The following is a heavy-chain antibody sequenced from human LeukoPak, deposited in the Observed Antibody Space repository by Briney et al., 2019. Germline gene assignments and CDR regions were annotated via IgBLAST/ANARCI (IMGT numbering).Heavy chain of an antibody. CDR2: IYHSGST. CDR3: AREYYDILTGYYEEVDY. V-gene: IGHV4-38-2*02. Sequence: PSETLSLTCTVSGYSISSGYYWGWIRQPPGKGLEWIGSIYHSGSTYYNPSLKSRVTISVDTSKNQFSLKLSSVTAADTAVYYCAREYYDILTGYYEEVDYWGQGTLVTVSS. D-gene: IGHD3-9*01. J-gene: IGHJ4*02. CDR1: GYSISSGYY.